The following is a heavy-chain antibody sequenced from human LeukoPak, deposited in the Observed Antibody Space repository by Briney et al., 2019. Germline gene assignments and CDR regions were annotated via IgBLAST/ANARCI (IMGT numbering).Heavy chain of an antibody. CDR1: GYSFTTYY. V-gene: IGHV5-51*01. CDR2: IYPGDSST. Sequence: GESLKISCKGSGYSFTTYYLGWVRQMPGKGLEWMGIIYPGDSSTRYSPSFQGQVTISVDKSINTAYLQWSSLKASDTAMHYCARPSGYNSFDDWGQGTLVTVSS. D-gene: IGHD5-24*01. CDR3: ARPSGYNSFDD. J-gene: IGHJ4*02.